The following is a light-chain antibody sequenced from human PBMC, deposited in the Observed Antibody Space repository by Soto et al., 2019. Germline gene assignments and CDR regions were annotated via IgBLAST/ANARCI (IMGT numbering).Light chain of an antibody. J-gene: IGKJ5*01. V-gene: IGKV3-20*01. Sequence: EIVLTQSPGTLSLSPVEIATLSCMASQSVSSTYLAWYQQKPGQAPRLLIYGASSRATGIPDRFSGSGSGTDFTLTITRLEPEDFAVYYCQQYDNSPITFGQGTRLEIK. CDR2: GAS. CDR1: QSVSSTY. CDR3: QQYDNSPIT.